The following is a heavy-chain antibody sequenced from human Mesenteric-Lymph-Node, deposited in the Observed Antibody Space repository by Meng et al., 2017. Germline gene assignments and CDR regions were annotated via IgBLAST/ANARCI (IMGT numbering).Heavy chain of an antibody. CDR3: AKEKDGSLVY. J-gene: IGHJ4*02. Sequence: QVQLQESGPGLVKPSGTLSLSCTVSGGSISSNNWWSWVRQPPGKGLEWIGEIHHSWSTSYKPSLRSRVTTSVDKSKNQFSLKLTSVTAADTAIYYSAKEKDGSLVYWGQGTLVTVSS. CDR2: IHHSWST. D-gene: IGHD3-16*02. V-gene: IGHV4-4*02. CDR1: GGSISSNNW.